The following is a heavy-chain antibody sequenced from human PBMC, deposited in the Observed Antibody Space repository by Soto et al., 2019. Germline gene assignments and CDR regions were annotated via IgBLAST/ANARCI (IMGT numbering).Heavy chain of an antibody. CDR3: ASLGRHG. CDR2: IKEDGSEK. Sequence: LXLSGAAAGFSFRDAWMDWVRQAPGKGPEWVANIKEDGSEKNYVDSVKGRFTISRDNAKNSLYLQMNSLRAEDTAVYYCASLGRHGWGQGTKVTVYS. J-gene: IGHJ6*02. V-gene: IGHV3-7*01. D-gene: IGHD3-16*01. CDR1: GFSFRDAW.